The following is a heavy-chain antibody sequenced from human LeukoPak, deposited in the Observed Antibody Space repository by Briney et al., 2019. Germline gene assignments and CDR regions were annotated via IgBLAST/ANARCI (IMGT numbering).Heavy chain of an antibody. J-gene: IGHJ5*02. Sequence: ASVKVSCKASGYTFTSYGISWVRQAPGQGLEWMGWISAYNGNTNYAQKLQGRVTMTTDTSTSTAYMELSSLRSEDTAVYYCARGQSGSGSYVWFDPWGQGTLVTVSS. CDR3: ARGQSGSGSYVWFDP. V-gene: IGHV1-18*04. CDR1: GYTFTSYG. CDR2: ISAYNGNT. D-gene: IGHD3-10*01.